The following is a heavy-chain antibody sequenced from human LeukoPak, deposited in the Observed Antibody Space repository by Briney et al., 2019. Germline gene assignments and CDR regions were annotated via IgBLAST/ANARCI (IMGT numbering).Heavy chain of an antibody. J-gene: IGHJ4*02. CDR2: ISVYSDDT. CDR3: AREADRSGYFFRPDY. V-gene: IGHV1-18*01. CDR1: GYTFTNYA. D-gene: IGHD3-22*01. Sequence: ASVKVSCKASGYTFTNYAISWVRQAPGQGLEWMGWISVYSDDTKSAQNLQGRITMTKDTSTSTAYMELRSLRSDDTAVYYCAREADRSGYFFRPDYWGQGTLVTVSS.